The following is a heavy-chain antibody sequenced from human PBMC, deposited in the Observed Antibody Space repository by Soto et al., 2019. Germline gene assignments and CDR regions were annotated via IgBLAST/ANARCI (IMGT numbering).Heavy chain of an antibody. CDR1: GGSISTSNW. D-gene: IGHD2-15*01. CDR2: SYHSGTT. CDR3: ATRVVVAASPYYYYGMDV. Sequence: QVQLQESGPGLVKPSGTLSLTCAVSGGSISTSNWWTWVRQPPGKGLEWIGDSYHSGTTNYNPSXKSRVTITIDXXKXQSXLKLSSVTAADTAVYYCATRVVVAASPYYYYGMDVWGQGATVTVSS. V-gene: IGHV4-4*02. J-gene: IGHJ6*02.